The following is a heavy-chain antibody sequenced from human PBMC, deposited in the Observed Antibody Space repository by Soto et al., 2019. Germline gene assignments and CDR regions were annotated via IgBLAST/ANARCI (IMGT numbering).Heavy chain of an antibody. CDR2: ISGSGGST. CDR1: GFTFSSYA. V-gene: IGHV3-23*01. D-gene: IGHD6-19*01. Sequence: QAGGSLRLSCAASGFTFSSYAMSWVRQAPGKGLEWVSAISGSGGSTYYADSVKGRFTISRDNSKNTLYLQMNSLRAEDTAVYYCAKELISSWLPQGWFDPWGQGTLVTVSS. CDR3: AKELISSWLPQGWFDP. J-gene: IGHJ5*02.